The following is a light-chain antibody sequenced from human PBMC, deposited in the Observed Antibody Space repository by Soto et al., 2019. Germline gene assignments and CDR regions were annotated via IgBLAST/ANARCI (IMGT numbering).Light chain of an antibody. CDR3: LQYHNLWA. V-gene: IGKV3-20*01. CDR1: QSVRDNY. CDR2: DTS. J-gene: IGKJ1*01. Sequence: EIVLTQSPGTVSLSPGERATLSCRASQSVRDNYLAWYQQKPGQAPSLLIFDTSRRATGIPDRFTGSGSGTDFALTISSLQPEDFTVYSCLQYHNLWAFGQGTKVDIK.